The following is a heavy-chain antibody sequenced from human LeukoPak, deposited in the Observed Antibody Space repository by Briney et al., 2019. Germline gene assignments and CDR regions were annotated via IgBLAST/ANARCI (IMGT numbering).Heavy chain of an antibody. V-gene: IGHV4-38-2*02. Sequence: SETLSLTCTVSGYSISSGYYWGWIRQPPGKGLEWIGSIYHSGSTNYNPSLKSRVTISVDTSKNQFSLKLSSVTAADTAVYFCARGPYSYDSSGAFDIWGQGTMVTVSS. CDR1: GYSISSGYY. D-gene: IGHD3-22*01. CDR3: ARGPYSYDSSGAFDI. J-gene: IGHJ3*02. CDR2: IYHSGST.